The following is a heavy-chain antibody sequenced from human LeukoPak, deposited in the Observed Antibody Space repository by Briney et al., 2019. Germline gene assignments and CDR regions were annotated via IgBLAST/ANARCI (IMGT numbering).Heavy chain of an antibody. CDR3: AREGHYDILTGPDAFDI. CDR1: GGSFSAYY. V-gene: IGHV4-34*01. CDR2: INHSGST. J-gene: IGHJ3*02. D-gene: IGHD3-9*01. Sequence: SETLSLTCAVYGGSFSAYYWSWIRQPPGKGLEWIGEINHSGSTYYNPSLKSRVTISVDTSKNQFSLKLSSVTAADTAVYYCAREGHYDILTGPDAFDIWGQGTMVTVSS.